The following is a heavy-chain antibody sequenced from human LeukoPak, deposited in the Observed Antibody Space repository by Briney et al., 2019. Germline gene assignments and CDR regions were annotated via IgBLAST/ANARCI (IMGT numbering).Heavy chain of an antibody. Sequence: KASETLSLTCTVSGDSIISNLYWWDWVRLPPGKGLEWIGATFYTGRTFYSPSLKSRVTISVDTSKNQFSLDLSSATAADTAVYYCARRRHNFDFYDVWGQGTRVTVSS. J-gene: IGHJ3*01. CDR2: TFYTGRT. V-gene: IGHV4-39*01. CDR3: ARRRHNFDFYDV. CDR1: GDSIISNLYW. D-gene: IGHD3/OR15-3a*01.